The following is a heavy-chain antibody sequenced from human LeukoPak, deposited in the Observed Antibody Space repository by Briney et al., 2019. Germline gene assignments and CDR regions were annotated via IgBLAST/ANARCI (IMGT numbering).Heavy chain of an antibody. CDR1: GFTFSSYA. J-gene: IGHJ5*02. CDR3: ANNYEQDSSHPGFDP. V-gene: IGHV3-23*01. Sequence: GGSLRFSCAASGFTFSSYAMSWVRQAPGKGLKWVSAISGSGGSTYYADSVKGRFTISRDNSKNTLYLQMNSLRAEDTAVYYCANNYEQDSSHPGFDPWGQGTLVTVSS. D-gene: IGHD3-3*01. CDR2: ISGSGGST.